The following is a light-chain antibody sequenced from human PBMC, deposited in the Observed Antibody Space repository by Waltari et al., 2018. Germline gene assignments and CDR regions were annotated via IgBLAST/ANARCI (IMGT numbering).Light chain of an antibody. V-gene: IGLV2-23*02. CDR1: NSNVDILHL. J-gene: IGLJ1*01. CDR2: AIS. Sequence: QSALTQPASVSGSPGQSITISCTAVNSNVDILHLVSWYPHHPVRNPRLLIYAISHRPSGISNRFSGSKSGNTASLTISGLQPEDEADYFCCSFAGYGIYVFGSGTQVSVL. CDR3: CSFAGYGIYV.